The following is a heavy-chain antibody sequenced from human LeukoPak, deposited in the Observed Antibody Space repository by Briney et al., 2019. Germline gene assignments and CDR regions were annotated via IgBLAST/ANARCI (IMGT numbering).Heavy chain of an antibody. CDR3: ARERDYSSSTSDY. CDR2: ISSSSSYI. V-gene: IGHV3-21*01. J-gene: IGHJ4*02. Sequence: GGTLRLSCAASGFTFSSYSMNWVRQAPGKGLECVSSISSSSSYILYADSVKGRFTIYRDNAKNSLYLQMKTLRAEDTAVYYCARERDYSSSTSDYWGQGTLVTVSS. CDR1: GFTFSSYS. D-gene: IGHD6-6*01.